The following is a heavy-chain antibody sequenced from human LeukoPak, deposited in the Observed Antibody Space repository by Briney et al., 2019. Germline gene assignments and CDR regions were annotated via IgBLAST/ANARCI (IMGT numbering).Heavy chain of an antibody. V-gene: IGHV3-53*01. CDR3: ASRHCSGGGCYFAGADPFDY. Sequence: GGSLRLSCAASGFTFSSYSMNWVRQAPGKGLEWVSVIYSGGNIYYIDSVKGRFTISRDTSKNTLYLQMNSLRAEDTAVYFCASRHCSGGGCYFAGADPFDYWGQGTLVTVSS. CDR2: IYSGGNI. D-gene: IGHD2-15*01. CDR1: GFTFSSYS. J-gene: IGHJ4*02.